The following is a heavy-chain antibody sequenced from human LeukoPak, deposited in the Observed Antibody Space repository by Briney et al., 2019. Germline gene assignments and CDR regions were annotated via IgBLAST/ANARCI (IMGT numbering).Heavy chain of an antibody. V-gene: IGHV4-39*01. Sequence: PSETLSLTCTVSGGSISSNCFWGWIRQPPGKGLEWIGSIYYSGTTYYNPSLESRVTISVDTSKNQFSLKLSSVTAADTAVYYCARHWLLLSYFDSWGQGTLVTVSS. CDR1: GGSISSNCF. CDR2: IYYSGTT. J-gene: IGHJ4*02. D-gene: IGHD2-15*01. CDR3: ARHWLLLSYFDS.